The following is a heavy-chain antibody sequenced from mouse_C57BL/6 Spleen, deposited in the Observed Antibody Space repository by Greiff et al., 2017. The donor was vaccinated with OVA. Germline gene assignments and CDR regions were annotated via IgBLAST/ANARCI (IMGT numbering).Heavy chain of an antibody. D-gene: IGHD1-1*01. CDR1: GFNITDDY. V-gene: IGHV14-4*01. CDR3: TLTTVVATEGYMDV. CDR2: IDPENGDT. Sequence: EVQLQQSGAELVRPGASVKLSCTASGFNITDDYMHWVKQRPEQGLEWIGWIDPENGDTEYASKFQGKATITADTSSNTAYLQLSSLTSEDTAVYYCTLTTVVATEGYMDVWGTGTTVTVSS. J-gene: IGHJ1*03.